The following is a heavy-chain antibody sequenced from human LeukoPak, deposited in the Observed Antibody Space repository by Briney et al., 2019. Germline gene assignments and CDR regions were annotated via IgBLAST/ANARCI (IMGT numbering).Heavy chain of an antibody. CDR2: ISYDGSNK. J-gene: IGHJ3*02. CDR1: GFTFSSYA. D-gene: IGHD5-12*01. CDR3: AREFSGYDLDRAFDI. Sequence: GGSLRLSCAASGFTFSSYAMRWVRQAPGKGLEWVAVISYDGSNKYYADSVKGRFSISRDNSKNTLYLQMNSLRAEDTAVYYCAREFSGYDLDRAFDIWGQGTMVTVSS. V-gene: IGHV3-30*04.